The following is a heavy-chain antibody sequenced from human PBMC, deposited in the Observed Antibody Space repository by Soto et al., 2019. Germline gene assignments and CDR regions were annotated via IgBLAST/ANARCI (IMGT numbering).Heavy chain of an antibody. CDR2: IYYSGST. CDR3: GRTITMLFLAPAY. Sequence: PSETLSLTCTVSGGSISSYYWSWIRQPPGKGLEWIGYIYYSGSTNYNPSLKSRVTISVDTSKNQFSLKLSSVTADGTAVYYCGRTITMLFLAPAYWGQGTLVTVSS. J-gene: IGHJ4*02. CDR1: GGSISSYY. D-gene: IGHD5-12*01. V-gene: IGHV4-59*01.